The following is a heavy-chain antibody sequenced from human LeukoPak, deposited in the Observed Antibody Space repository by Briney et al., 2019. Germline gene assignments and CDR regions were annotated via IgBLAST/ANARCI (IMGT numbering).Heavy chain of an antibody. CDR3: AKDRTAYYDYVWGSSDY. D-gene: IGHD3-16*01. CDR2: IWYDGSNK. V-gene: IGHV3-33*06. J-gene: IGHJ4*02. CDR1: GFTFSSYG. Sequence: GGSLRLSCAASGFTFSSYGMHWVRQAPGKGLEWVAVIWYDGSNKYYADSVKGRFTISRDNSKNTLYLQMNSLRAEDTAVYYCAKDRTAYYDYVWGSSDYWGQGTLVTVSS.